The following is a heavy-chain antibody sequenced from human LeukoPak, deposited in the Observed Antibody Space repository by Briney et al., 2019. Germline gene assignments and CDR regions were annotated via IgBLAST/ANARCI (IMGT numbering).Heavy chain of an antibody. D-gene: IGHD6-19*01. CDR3: ARSTYGIAVAGDLDY. J-gene: IGHJ4*02. CDR1: GYTFTSYA. CDR2: INTNTGNP. Sequence: GASVKVSCKASGYTFTSYAMNWVRLAPGQGLEWMGWINTNTGNPTYAQGFTGRFVFSLDTSVSTAYLQISSLKAEDTAVYYCARSTYGIAVAGDLDYWGQGTLVTVSS. V-gene: IGHV7-4-1*02.